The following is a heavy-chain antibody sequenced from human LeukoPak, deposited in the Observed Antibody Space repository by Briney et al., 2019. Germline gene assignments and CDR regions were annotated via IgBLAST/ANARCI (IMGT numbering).Heavy chain of an antibody. D-gene: IGHD2-15*01. J-gene: IGHJ3*02. CDR1: GGSISSGGYY. CDR3: ARGLLTGAFDI. V-gene: IGHV4-31*03. Sequence: SETLSLTCTVSGGSISSGGYYWSWIRQHPGKGLEWIGYIYCSGSTYYNPSLKSRVTISVDTSKNQFSLKLSSVTAADTAVYYCARGLLTGAFDIWGQGTMVTVSS. CDR2: IYCSGST.